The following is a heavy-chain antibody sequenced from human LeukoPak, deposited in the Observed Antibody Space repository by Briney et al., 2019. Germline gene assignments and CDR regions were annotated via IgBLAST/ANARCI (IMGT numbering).Heavy chain of an antibody. J-gene: IGHJ6*03. D-gene: IGHD7-27*01. CDR2: IRYDGSNK. Sequence: GGSLRLSCAASGFTFSSYGMHWVRQAPGKGLEWVALIRYDGSNKYYADSVKGRFTISRDNSKNTLYLQMNSLRAEDTAVYYCAKESRETNWGYYYYYYMDVWGKGTTVTISS. CDR3: AKESRETNWGYYYYYYMDV. V-gene: IGHV3-30*02. CDR1: GFTFSSYG.